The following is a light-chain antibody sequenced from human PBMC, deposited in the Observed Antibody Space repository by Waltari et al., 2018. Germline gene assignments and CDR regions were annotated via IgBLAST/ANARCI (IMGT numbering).Light chain of an antibody. CDR3: QTGGHGTWV. J-gene: IGLJ3*02. CDR1: SGHRSNV. Sequence: QLVLTQSPPVSASLGASVKLPCTLSSGHRSNVIAWPQQQPGKGPRYLMKVNSDGSHSKWDEIPDRFSGSSSGPERYLTISSLQSDDEADYYCQTGGHGTWVFGGGTKLTVL. CDR2: VNSDGSH. V-gene: IGLV4-69*01.